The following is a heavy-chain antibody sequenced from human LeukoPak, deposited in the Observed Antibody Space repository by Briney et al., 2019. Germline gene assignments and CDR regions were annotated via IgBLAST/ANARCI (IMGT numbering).Heavy chain of an antibody. CDR2: IRSKAYGGTT. CDR3: TRVIGSQRVATIYGPDY. V-gene: IGHV3-49*04. Sequence: GGSLRLSCAASGFTFSNHGMSWVRQAPGKGLEWVGFIRSKAYGGTTEYAASVKGRFTISRDDSKSIAYLQMNSLKTEDTAVYYCTRVIGSQRVATIYGPDYWGQGTLVTVSS. J-gene: IGHJ4*02. CDR1: GFTFSNHG. D-gene: IGHD5-12*01.